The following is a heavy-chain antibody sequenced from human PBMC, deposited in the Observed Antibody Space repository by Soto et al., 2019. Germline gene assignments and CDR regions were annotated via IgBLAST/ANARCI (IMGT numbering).Heavy chain of an antibody. D-gene: IGHD4-17*01. Sequence: ASVKVSCKASGYTFTSYYMHWVRQAPGQGLEWMGIINPSGGSTSYAQKFQGRVTMTRDTSTSTVYMELSSLRSEDTAVYYCARKRTTVTTWDDAFDIWGQGTMVTVSS. CDR2: INPSGGST. CDR3: ARKRTTVTTWDDAFDI. V-gene: IGHV1-46*03. J-gene: IGHJ3*02. CDR1: GYTFTSYY.